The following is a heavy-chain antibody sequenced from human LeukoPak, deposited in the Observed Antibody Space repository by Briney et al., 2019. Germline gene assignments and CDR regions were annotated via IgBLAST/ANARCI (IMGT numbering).Heavy chain of an antibody. J-gene: IGHJ4*02. CDR3: ARGFWTGVEY. CDR1: GFTFSTYW. CDR2: IKSDGSDT. D-gene: IGHD3/OR15-3a*01. Sequence: PGGSLRLSGAASGFTFSTYWMHWVRQAPGEGLVWVSRIKSDGSDTSYADSVKGRFTISRDNAKNTLYLQMNSLRAEDTAVYYCARGFWTGVEYWGQGALVTVSS. V-gene: IGHV3-74*01.